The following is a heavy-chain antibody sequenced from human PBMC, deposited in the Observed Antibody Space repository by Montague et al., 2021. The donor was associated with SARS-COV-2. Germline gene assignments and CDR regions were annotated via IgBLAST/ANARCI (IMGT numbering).Heavy chain of an antibody. J-gene: IGHJ4*02. Sequence: SETLSLTCTVSGGSISSSSYYWGWIRQPPGKGLEGIGSIYYSRSTYYNPSLKSRVTISVDTFKNQLYLKLSSVTAADTAVYSCARDLNEYSSAGGFDYWGQGTLVTVSS. CDR2: IYYSRST. CDR1: GGSISSSSYY. CDR3: ARDLNEYSSAGGFDY. D-gene: IGHD6-6*01. V-gene: IGHV4-39*07.